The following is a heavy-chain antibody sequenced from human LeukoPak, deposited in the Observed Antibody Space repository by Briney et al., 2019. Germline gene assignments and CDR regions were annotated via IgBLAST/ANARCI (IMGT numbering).Heavy chain of an antibody. CDR2: IYYSGST. J-gene: IGHJ4*02. D-gene: IGHD1-26*01. Sequence: PSETLSLTCTVSGGSISSYYWSWIRQPPGKGLEWIGYIYYSGSTNYNPSLKSRVTISVDTSKNQFSLELSSVTAADTAVYYCARGGADPLDYWGQGTLVTVSS. CDR1: GGSISSYY. V-gene: IGHV4-59*01. CDR3: ARGGADPLDY.